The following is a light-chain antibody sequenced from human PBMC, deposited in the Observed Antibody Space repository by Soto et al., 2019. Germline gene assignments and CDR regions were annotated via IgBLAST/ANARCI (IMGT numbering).Light chain of an antibody. V-gene: IGKV1-5*03. CDR2: KAS. CDR3: QQYNSSPWT. CDR1: QSISSL. Sequence: DIQMTQSPSTLSASVGDRVTITCRASQSISSLLAWYQQKPGKAPKLLIYKASSLESGVPSRFSGSGSGTVFTLTISSLQPDDCSTYYCQQYNSSPWTFGQGTKVEIK. J-gene: IGKJ1*01.